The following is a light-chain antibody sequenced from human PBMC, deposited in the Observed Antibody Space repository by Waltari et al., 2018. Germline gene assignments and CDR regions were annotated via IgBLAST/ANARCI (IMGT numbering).Light chain of an antibody. J-gene: IGKJ1*01. CDR3: QKYESLPAT. CDR1: QSVSMY. V-gene: IGKV3-20*01. Sequence: EIVLTQSPGTLSLSPGERAAFSSMASQSVSMYLVWYQQKPGQAPRLLIYHASSRATGIPDRFSGSGSGTDFSLTISRVEPEDVAMYYCQKYESLPATFGQGTKVEIK. CDR2: HAS.